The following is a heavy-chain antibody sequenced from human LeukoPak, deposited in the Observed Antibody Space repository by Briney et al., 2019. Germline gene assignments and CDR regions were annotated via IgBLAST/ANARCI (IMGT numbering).Heavy chain of an antibody. CDR1: GYTFTVYY. D-gene: IGHD6-13*01. Sequence: ASVKVSFKASGYTFTVYYMHWVRQAPGQGLEWMGWINPNSGGTNYAQKFQGRVTITRDTSISTAYMELSRLRSDDTAVYYCARAGTAALPYFDYWGQGTLVTVSS. CDR2: INPNSGGT. J-gene: IGHJ4*02. CDR3: ARAGTAALPYFDY. V-gene: IGHV1-2*02.